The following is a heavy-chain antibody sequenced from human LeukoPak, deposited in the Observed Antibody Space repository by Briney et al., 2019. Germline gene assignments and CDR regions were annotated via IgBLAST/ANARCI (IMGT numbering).Heavy chain of an antibody. CDR3: ARTGTRGAIRGYYMDV. CDR2: ISISSNYI. V-gene: IGHV3-21*01. Sequence: GGSLRLSCAASGFTFSRYSMNWVRQAPGKGLEWVSCISISSNYIYYPDSLKGRFTISRDNAKNSLYLQMNSLRAEDTAVYYCARTGTRGAIRGYYMDVWGKGTTVTISS. CDR1: GFTFSRYS. J-gene: IGHJ6*03. D-gene: IGHD3-10*01.